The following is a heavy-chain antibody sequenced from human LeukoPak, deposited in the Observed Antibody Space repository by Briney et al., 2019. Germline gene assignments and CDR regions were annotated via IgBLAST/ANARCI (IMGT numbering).Heavy chain of an antibody. Sequence: PGGPLRLSCAASGFTFSSYVMHWVRQAPGKGLEWVAFIRYDGSNKYYADSVKGRFTISRDNSKNTLYLQMNSLRAEDTAVYYCATAGGYYYYYYYMDVWGKGTTVTISS. J-gene: IGHJ6*03. V-gene: IGHV3-30*02. CDR2: IRYDGSNK. CDR3: ATAGGYYYYYYYMDV. D-gene: IGHD3-10*01. CDR1: GFTFSSYV.